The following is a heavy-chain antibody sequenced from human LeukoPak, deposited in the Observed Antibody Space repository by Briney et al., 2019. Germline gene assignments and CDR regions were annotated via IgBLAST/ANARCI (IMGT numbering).Heavy chain of an antibody. D-gene: IGHD3-22*01. CDR1: GGSISSGSYY. CDR2: IYSSGGA. Sequence: SETLSLTCTVSGGSISSGSYYWRWIRQPAGKGLELIGRIYSSGGANYNPSLKRRVTISIDTSKNTFSLKLSSVTAADTAVYYCARLGPPDYYDSSGYRTAWGQGTLVTVSS. V-gene: IGHV4-61*02. J-gene: IGHJ5*02. CDR3: ARLGPPDYYDSSGYRTA.